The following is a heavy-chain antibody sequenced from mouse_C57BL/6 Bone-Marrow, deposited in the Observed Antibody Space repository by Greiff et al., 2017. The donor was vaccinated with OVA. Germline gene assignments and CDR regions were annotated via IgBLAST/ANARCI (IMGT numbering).Heavy chain of an antibody. J-gene: IGHJ2*01. Sequence: QVQLQQSGAELVKPGASVKISCKASGYAFSSYWMNWVKQRPGKGLEWIGQIYPGDGDTNYNGKFKGKATLTADKSSSTAYMQLSSLTSEDSAVYFCARTFLTTVVATDDWGQGTTLTVSS. CDR2: IYPGDGDT. V-gene: IGHV1-80*01. CDR3: ARTFLTTVVATDD. D-gene: IGHD1-1*01. CDR1: GYAFSSYW.